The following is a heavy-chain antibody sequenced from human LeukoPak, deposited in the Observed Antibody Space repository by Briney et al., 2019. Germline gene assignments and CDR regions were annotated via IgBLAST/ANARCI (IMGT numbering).Heavy chain of an antibody. CDR2: INYSGST. CDR1: GGSFSGYY. CDR3: ARGLIGSNRDAFDI. J-gene: IGHJ3*02. D-gene: IGHD6-25*01. Sequence: SETLSLTCAVYGGSFSGYYWSWIRQPPGKGLEWIGEINYSGSTNYNPSLKSRVTISVDTSKNQFSLKLSSVTAADTAVYYCARGLIGSNRDAFDIWGQGTMVTVSS. V-gene: IGHV4-34*01.